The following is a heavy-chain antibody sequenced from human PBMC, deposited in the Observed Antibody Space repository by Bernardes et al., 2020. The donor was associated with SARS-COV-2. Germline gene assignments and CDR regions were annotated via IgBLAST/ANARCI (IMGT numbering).Heavy chain of an antibody. Sequence: GASLKSSCKGSGYSFTRYWIGWVRHIPGKGLEWMGIIYPGDSDTRYSPSFQGQVTISADKSISTAYLQWSSLKASDTAMYYCARQLWSSGWDDAFDIWGQGTMVTVSS. CDR2: IYPGDSDT. CDR1: GYSFTRYW. D-gene: IGHD6-19*01. V-gene: IGHV5-51*01. J-gene: IGHJ3*02. CDR3: ARQLWSSGWDDAFDI.